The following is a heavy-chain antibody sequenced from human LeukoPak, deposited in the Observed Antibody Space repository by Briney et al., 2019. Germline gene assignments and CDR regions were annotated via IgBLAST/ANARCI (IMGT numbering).Heavy chain of an antibody. J-gene: IGHJ4*02. Sequence: SETLSLTCAVYGGSFSGYYCSWIRQPPGKGLEWMGEVNHSGSTNYNPSLKSRVTISVDTSKNQFSLKLSSVTAADTAVYYCARPRGYCSGGSCPVAYLFDYWGQGTLVTVSS. V-gene: IGHV4-34*01. D-gene: IGHD2-15*01. CDR2: VNHSGST. CDR3: ARPRGYCSGGSCPVAYLFDY. CDR1: GGSFSGYY.